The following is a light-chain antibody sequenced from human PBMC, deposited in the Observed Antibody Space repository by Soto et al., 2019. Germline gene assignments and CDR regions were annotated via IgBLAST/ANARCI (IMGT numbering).Light chain of an antibody. Sequence: QSALTQPPSASGSPGQSVTISCTGTSSDVGGYNSVSWYQQHPGKAPKVMIYEVTKRPSGVPDRFSGSKSGNTASLTVSGLQAEDEADYYCSSYAGTNNLYVFGTGTKVTVL. V-gene: IGLV2-8*01. J-gene: IGLJ1*01. CDR3: SSYAGTNNLYV. CDR1: SSDVGGYNS. CDR2: EVT.